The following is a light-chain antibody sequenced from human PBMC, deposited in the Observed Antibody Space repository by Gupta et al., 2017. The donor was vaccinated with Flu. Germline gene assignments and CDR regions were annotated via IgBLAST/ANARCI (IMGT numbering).Light chain of an antibody. CDR2: DAS. CDR1: ESVRSF. Sequence: IVLTQSPATLSLSPGERATLSCRASESVRSFLAWYQQKPGQAPRLLIYDASNRAAGIPARFSGSGSGTAFTLTISSLEPEDFAVYYCQERSTWVTFGGGTKVE. CDR3: QERSTWVT. V-gene: IGKV3-11*01. J-gene: IGKJ4*01.